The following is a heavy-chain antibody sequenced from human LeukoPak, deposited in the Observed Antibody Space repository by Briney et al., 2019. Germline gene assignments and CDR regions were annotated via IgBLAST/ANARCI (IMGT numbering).Heavy chain of an antibody. CDR2: FSTSSNYI. D-gene: IGHD3-10*01. V-gene: IGHV3-21*01. Sequence: GGSLRLSCAASGFTFSTYSMNWVRQAPGKGLEWVSSFSTSSNYIYYADSVKGRFTISRDNAKNSLYLQMNSLRAEDTAVYYCAREGLWFGEILSPRGMDVWGQGTTVTVSS. CDR3: AREGLWFGEILSPRGMDV. CDR1: GFTFSTYS. J-gene: IGHJ6*02.